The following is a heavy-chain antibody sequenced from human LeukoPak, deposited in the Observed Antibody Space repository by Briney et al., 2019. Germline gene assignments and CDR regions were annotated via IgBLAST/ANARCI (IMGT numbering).Heavy chain of an antibody. CDR1: GFTFSSYA. V-gene: IGHV3-23*01. CDR2: ISGSGGST. D-gene: IGHD6-13*01. CDR3: AKAQRIVPSSWYVPGSDYYYYGMDV. Sequence: PGGSLRLSCAASGFTFSSYAMSWVRQAPGKGLEWVSAISGSGGSTYYADSVKGRFTISRDNSKNTLYLQMNSLRAEDTAVYYCAKAQRIVPSSWYVPGSDYYYYGMDVWGQGTTVTVSS. J-gene: IGHJ6*02.